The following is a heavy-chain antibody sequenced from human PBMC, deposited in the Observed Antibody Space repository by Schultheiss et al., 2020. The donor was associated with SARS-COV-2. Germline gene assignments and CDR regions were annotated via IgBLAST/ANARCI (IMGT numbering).Heavy chain of an antibody. CDR3: AKDTGPYSSYYGMDV. J-gene: IGHJ6*02. V-gene: IGHV3-30*18. CDR2: ISYDGSNK. D-gene: IGHD2-21*01. Sequence: GGSLRLSCAASGFTLRDYWVSWVRQAPGKGLEWVAVISYDGSNKYYADSVKGRFTISRDNSKNTLYLQMNSLRAEDTAVYYCAKDTGPYSSYYGMDVWGQGTTVTVSS. CDR1: GFTLRDYW.